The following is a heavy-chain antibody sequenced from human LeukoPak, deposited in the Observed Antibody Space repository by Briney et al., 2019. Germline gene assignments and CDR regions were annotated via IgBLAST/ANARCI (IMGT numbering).Heavy chain of an antibody. CDR3: ARGPGNYSNYAHYYYYYMDV. CDR2: IKQDGSEK. Sequence: GGSLRLSCAASGFTFSSYWMSWVRQAPGKGLEWVANIKQDGSEKYYVDSVKGRFTISRDNAKNSLYLQMNGLRAEDTAVYYCARGPGNYSNYAHYYYYYMDVWGKGTTVTVSS. V-gene: IGHV3-7*01. J-gene: IGHJ6*03. CDR1: GFTFSSYW. D-gene: IGHD4-11*01.